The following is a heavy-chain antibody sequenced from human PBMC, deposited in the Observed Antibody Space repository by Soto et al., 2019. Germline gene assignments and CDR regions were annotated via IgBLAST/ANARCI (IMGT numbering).Heavy chain of an antibody. CDR2: IYYSGST. D-gene: IGHD2-2*02. Sequence: LTCTVSGGSVSSGSYYWSLIRQPPGKGLEWIGYIYYSGSTNYNPSLKSRVTISVDTSKNQFSLKLSSVTAADTAVYYCAGSIVVVPAAITWFDPWGQGTLVTVSS. V-gene: IGHV4-61*01. CDR3: AGSIVVVPAAITWFDP. J-gene: IGHJ5*02. CDR1: GGSVSSGSYY.